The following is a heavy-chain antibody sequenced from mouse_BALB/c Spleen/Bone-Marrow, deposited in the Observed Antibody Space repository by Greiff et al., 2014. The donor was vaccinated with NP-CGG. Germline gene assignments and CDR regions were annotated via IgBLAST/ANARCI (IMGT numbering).Heavy chain of an antibody. J-gene: IGHJ4*01. Sequence: VQLQQSGPELVKPGASVKISCKASGYSFTGYNMHWVKQSHVKSLEWIGRINPYNGVISYNQNFKDKASLTVDKSSSTAYMELHSLTSEDSAVYYCARNGPYAMDYWGQGTSVTVSS. V-gene: IGHV1-31*01. CDR3: ARNGPYAMDY. CDR2: INPYNGVI. D-gene: IGHD3-1*01. CDR1: GYSFTGYN.